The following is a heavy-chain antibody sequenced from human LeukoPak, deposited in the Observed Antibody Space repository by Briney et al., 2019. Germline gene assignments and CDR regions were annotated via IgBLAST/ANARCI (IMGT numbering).Heavy chain of an antibody. Sequence: SETLSLTCTVSGASISSSLWSWTRQSPGKGLEWIGYIYHTGRTKYNLSLESRLTISVDTSKNQFSLKLTSVTAADTAVYYCARGYFDSRGYSNAFDYWGQGALVTVSS. CDR3: ARGYFDSRGYSNAFDY. V-gene: IGHV4-59*01. J-gene: IGHJ4*02. D-gene: IGHD3-22*01. CDR2: IYHTGRT. CDR1: GASISSSL.